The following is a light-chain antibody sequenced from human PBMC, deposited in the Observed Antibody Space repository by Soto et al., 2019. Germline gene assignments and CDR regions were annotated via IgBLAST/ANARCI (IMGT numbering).Light chain of an antibody. V-gene: IGKV3-20*01. CDR1: QSVSSSY. CDR3: QKYGSSPRT. Sequence: EIVLTQSPGTLSLSPGERATLSCRASQSVSSSYLAWYQQKPGQAPRLLIYGASSRATGIPDSFSGSGSGTDVTLNNRRLEPEDFAVYYCQKYGSSPRTLGQGTKVEIK. CDR2: GAS. J-gene: IGKJ1*01.